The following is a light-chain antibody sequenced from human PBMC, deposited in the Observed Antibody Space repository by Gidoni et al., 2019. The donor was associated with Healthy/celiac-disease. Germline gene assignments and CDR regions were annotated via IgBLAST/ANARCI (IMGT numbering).Light chain of an antibody. V-gene: IGKV3-11*01. Sequence: EIVLTQSPATLSLSPWERATLSCRASQSVSSYLAWYQQKPGQAPRLLIYDASNSATGIPARFSGSGSGTDFTLTISSLEPEDFAVYYCQQRSNWPFTFGQGTRLEIK. CDR2: DAS. CDR3: QQRSNWPFT. J-gene: IGKJ5*01. CDR1: QSVSSY.